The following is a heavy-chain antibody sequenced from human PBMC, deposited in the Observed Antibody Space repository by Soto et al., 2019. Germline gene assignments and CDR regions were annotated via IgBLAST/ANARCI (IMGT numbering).Heavy chain of an antibody. V-gene: IGHV3-7*03. CDR1: GFTFSSYW. D-gene: IGHD2-2*01. Sequence: EVQLVESGGDLVQPGGSLRLSCAASGFTFSSYWMGWVRQAPGKGLEWVANIKQDGSDKYYVDSVKGRFTISRDNTKNSRYLQMNSLRAEDTAVYYCARDRCSSTSCFFDYWGQGAVVTVSS. CDR2: IKQDGSDK. CDR3: ARDRCSSTSCFFDY. J-gene: IGHJ4*02.